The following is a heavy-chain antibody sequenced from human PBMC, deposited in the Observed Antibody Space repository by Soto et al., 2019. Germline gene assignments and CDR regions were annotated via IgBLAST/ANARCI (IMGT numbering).Heavy chain of an antibody. CDR3: ARVVLGYYDFWSGYHSQNNWFDP. D-gene: IGHD3-3*01. Sequence: ASVKVSCKASGYTFTSYGISWVRQAPGQGLEWMGWISAYNGNTNYAQKLQGRVTMTTDTSTSTAYMELRSLRSDDTAVYYCARVVLGYYDFWSGYHSQNNWFDPWGQGTLGTVSS. CDR2: ISAYNGNT. J-gene: IGHJ5*02. V-gene: IGHV1-18*01. CDR1: GYTFTSYG.